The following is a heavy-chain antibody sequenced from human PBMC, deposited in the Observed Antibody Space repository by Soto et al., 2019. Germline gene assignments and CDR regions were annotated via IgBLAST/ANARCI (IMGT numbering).Heavy chain of an antibody. Sequence: QVPLVESGGGVVQPGRSLRLSCAASGFTFSSYGMHWVRQAPGKGLEWVAVISYAGSNKYYADSVKGRFTISRDNSKNTLYLQMNSLRAEDTAVYYCAKDAWLQEGYFDYWGQGTMVTVSS. CDR2: ISYAGSNK. J-gene: IGHJ4*02. CDR3: AKDAWLQEGYFDY. V-gene: IGHV3-30*18. CDR1: GFTFSSYG. D-gene: IGHD5-12*01.